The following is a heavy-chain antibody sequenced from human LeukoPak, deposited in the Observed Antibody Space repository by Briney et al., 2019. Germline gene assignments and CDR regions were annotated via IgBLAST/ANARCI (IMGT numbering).Heavy chain of an antibody. CDR1: GFTVSSTY. V-gene: IGHV3-53*01. CDR2: IYSGGST. Sequence: GGSLRLSCAASGFTVSSTYMSSDRQAPGKGLECVSVIYSGGSTYYADSVKGRFTISRDNSKNTLYLQMNSLRAEDTAVYYCARDKYPGGFDYWGQGTLVTVSS. D-gene: IGHD2-2*02. CDR3: ARDKYPGGFDY. J-gene: IGHJ4*02.